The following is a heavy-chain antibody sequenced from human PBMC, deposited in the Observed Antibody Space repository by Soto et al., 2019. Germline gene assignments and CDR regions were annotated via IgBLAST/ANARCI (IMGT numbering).Heavy chain of an antibody. J-gene: IGHJ4*02. CDR2: VYPRDSDT. CDR1: GYIFIDYW. V-gene: IGHV5-51*01. D-gene: IGHD2-15*01. Sequence: PGESLKISCKASGYIFIDYWIGWVRQMPGKGLEWMGIVYPRDSDTRYSPSFQGQVTISADRSTGTGFLQWRSLKASDTALYYCARPPLPGYSIHFNSWGQGTLVTVSS. CDR3: ARPPLPGYSIHFNS.